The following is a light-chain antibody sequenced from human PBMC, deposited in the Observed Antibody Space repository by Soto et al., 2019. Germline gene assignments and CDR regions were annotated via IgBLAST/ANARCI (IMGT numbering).Light chain of an antibody. CDR3: QQTYSLTFT. CDR1: QSVSSN. V-gene: IGKV1-39*01. Sequence: DIQMTQSPSSLSASVGDRVTITCRTSQSVSSNLNWYQQRAGKPPRLVIYSTSFLQSEAPSRFSASGSGTDFTLTITSLQSEDFATYYCQQTYSLTFTFGPGTKVDV. J-gene: IGKJ3*01. CDR2: STS.